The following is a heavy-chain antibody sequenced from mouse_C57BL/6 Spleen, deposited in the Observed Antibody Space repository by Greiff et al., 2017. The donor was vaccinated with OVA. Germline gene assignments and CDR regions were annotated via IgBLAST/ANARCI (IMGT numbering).Heavy chain of an antibody. CDR1: GYTFTDYY. J-gene: IGHJ4*01. Sequence: VQLQQSGPELVKPGASVKISCKASGYTFTDYYMNWVKQSHGKSLEWIGDINPNNGGTSYNQMFKGKATLTVDKSSSTAYMELRSLTSEDSAVYYCARDYGSSYYAMDYWGQGTSVTVSS. CDR2: INPNNGGT. CDR3: ARDYGSSYYAMDY. V-gene: IGHV1-26*01. D-gene: IGHD1-1*01.